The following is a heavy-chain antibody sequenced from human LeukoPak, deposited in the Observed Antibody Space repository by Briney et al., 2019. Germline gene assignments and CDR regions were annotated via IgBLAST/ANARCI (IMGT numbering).Heavy chain of an antibody. J-gene: IGHJ4*02. Sequence: HTGGSLRLSWAASGLTFSSYEVNWVRQAAGKGLEWVAYIRSSGSTIYYADPVKGRFTNSRDNAKNSLYPQMNSLRAEDTAVYYCARDSSSWPYHFDYWGQGTLVTVSS. CDR1: GLTFSSYE. D-gene: IGHD6-13*01. V-gene: IGHV3-48*03. CDR2: IRSSGSTI. CDR3: ARDSSSWPYHFDY.